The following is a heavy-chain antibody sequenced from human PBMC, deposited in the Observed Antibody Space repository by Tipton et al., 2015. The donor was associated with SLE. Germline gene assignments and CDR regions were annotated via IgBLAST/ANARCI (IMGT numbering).Heavy chain of an antibody. CDR1: GYSFTSYW. CDR3: ARGSSGFYDGFVI. Sequence: QLVQSGAEVKKPGESLKISCKRSGYSFTSYWIGWVRQMAGKGLEGMGIINPGDSDTRYSPSFQGQVTISVDKSISTADLQWSSLKASDTAMYYCARGSSGFYDGFVIWGQGTMVTVSS. CDR2: INPGDSDT. D-gene: IGHD3-22*01. J-gene: IGHJ3*02. V-gene: IGHV5-51*01.